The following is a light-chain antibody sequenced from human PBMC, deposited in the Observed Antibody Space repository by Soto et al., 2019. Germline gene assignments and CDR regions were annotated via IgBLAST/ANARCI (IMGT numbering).Light chain of an antibody. Sequence: QSVLTQPPSVSGAPGQRVTISRTGSSSNIGAGHVVHWYQQFPGRAPNLLIYGSSNRPSGVPDRFSGSKSGTSASLAITGLQAEDEADYYCQSYDNTLSASVFGGGTQLTVL. CDR1: SSNIGAGHV. V-gene: IGLV1-40*01. CDR2: GSS. J-gene: IGLJ2*01. CDR3: QSYDNTLSASV.